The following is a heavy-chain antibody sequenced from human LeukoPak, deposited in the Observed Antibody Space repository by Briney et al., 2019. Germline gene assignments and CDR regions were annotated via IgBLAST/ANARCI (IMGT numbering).Heavy chain of an antibody. CDR3: ASRGPYIEQWLNSNWFDP. Sequence: GGSLRLSCAASGFTFSSYSMNWVRQAPGKGLEWVSSISSSSSSYIYYADSVKGRFTISRDNAKNSLYLQMNSLRAEDTAVYYCASRGPYIEQWLNSNWFDPWGQGTLVTVSS. D-gene: IGHD6-19*01. J-gene: IGHJ5*02. V-gene: IGHV3-21*01. CDR1: GFTFSSYS. CDR2: ISSSSSSYI.